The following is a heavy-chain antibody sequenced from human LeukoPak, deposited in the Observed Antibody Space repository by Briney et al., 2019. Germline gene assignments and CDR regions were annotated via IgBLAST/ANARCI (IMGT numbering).Heavy chain of an antibody. V-gene: IGHV3-7*01. CDR3: ARVWEGITGTPELFDY. Sequence: PGGSLRLSCAASGFIFTDYWMNWVRQAPGRGLEWLASVKGDGSATSYVDSVKGRFTISRDNAKNSLYLQMNSLRAEDTAVYYCARVWEGITGTPELFDYWGQGTLVTVSS. CDR1: GFIFTDYW. D-gene: IGHD1-7*01. J-gene: IGHJ4*02. CDR2: VKGDGSAT.